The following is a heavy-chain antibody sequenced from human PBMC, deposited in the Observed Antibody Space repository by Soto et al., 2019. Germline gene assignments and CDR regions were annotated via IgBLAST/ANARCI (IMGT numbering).Heavy chain of an antibody. CDR3: AREVADYYYYMDV. J-gene: IGHJ6*03. Sequence: SETLSLTCSFSGDSVTSHYLTWIRQSPEKGLEWIGYMHYTGISNYNPSLRSRVTISVDTSKNQFSLKLSSVTAADTAVYYCAREVADYYYYMDVWGKGTTVTVSS. CDR1: GDSVTSHY. CDR2: MHYTGIS. V-gene: IGHV4-59*02.